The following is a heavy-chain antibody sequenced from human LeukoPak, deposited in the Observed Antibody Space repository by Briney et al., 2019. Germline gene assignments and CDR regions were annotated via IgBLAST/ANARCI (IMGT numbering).Heavy chain of an antibody. CDR3: ARRYFDY. V-gene: IGHV3-7*03. Sequence: GGSLRLSCAASEFTFSSYWMQWVRQAPGKGLEWVANIKQDGSEKYYADSVKGRFIISRDNAKNALYLQMSSLRAEDTAIYYCARRYFDYWGQGTLITVSS. J-gene: IGHJ4*02. CDR2: IKQDGSEK. CDR1: EFTFSSYW.